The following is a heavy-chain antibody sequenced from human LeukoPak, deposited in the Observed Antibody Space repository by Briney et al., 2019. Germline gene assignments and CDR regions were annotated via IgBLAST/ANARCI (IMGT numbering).Heavy chain of an antibody. Sequence: AGRSLRLSCAASGFTFSSYAMHWVRQAPGKGLEWVAVISYDGSNKYYADSVKGRFTISRDNSKNTLHLQMNSLGAEDTAVYYCAKDLPAPYFDYWGQGTLVTVSS. CDR1: GFTFSSYA. CDR2: ISYDGSNK. D-gene: IGHD2-2*01. V-gene: IGHV3-30-3*01. J-gene: IGHJ4*02. CDR3: AKDLPAPYFDY.